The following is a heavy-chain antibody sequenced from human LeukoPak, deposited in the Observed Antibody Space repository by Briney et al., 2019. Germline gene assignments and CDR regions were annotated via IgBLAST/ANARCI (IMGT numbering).Heavy chain of an antibody. D-gene: IGHD2-2*01. CDR1: GYTLTELS. Sequence: GASVTVSCTVSGYTLTELSMHWVRQAPGKGLEWMGGFDPEDGETIYAQKFQGRVTMTEDTSTDTAYMEPSSLRSEDTAVYYCATDLLVPAASASPAASPGTDYWGQGTLVTVSS. V-gene: IGHV1-24*01. J-gene: IGHJ4*02. CDR2: FDPEDGET. CDR3: ATDLLVPAASASPAASPGTDY.